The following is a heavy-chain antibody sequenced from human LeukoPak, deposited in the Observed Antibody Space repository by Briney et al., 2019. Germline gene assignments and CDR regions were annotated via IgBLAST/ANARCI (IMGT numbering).Heavy chain of an antibody. CDR1: GGSISSSNW. CDR3: ARAGGYGSGNSA. CDR2: IYHSGST. D-gene: IGHD3-10*01. V-gene: IGHV4-4*02. Sequence: SGTLSLTCAVSGGSISSSNWWSWVRQPPGKGLEWIGEIYHSGSTNYNPSLKSRVTISVDTSKNQFSLKLSSVTAADTAVYYCARAGGYGSGNSAWGQGTLVTVSS. J-gene: IGHJ5*02.